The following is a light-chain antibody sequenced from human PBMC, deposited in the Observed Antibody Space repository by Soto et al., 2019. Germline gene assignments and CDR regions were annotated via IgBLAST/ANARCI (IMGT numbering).Light chain of an antibody. CDR1: QRISTN. Sequence: EIVMTQSPATLSVSPGERATLSCRASQRISTNLAWYQQNAGQAPRLLLYGASSRATGVPARFSGSGAETEFTLTISSLQSEDFAVYYCQHYNNWPPYTFGQGTKLEIK. J-gene: IGKJ2*01. V-gene: IGKV3-15*01. CDR2: GAS. CDR3: QHYNNWPPYT.